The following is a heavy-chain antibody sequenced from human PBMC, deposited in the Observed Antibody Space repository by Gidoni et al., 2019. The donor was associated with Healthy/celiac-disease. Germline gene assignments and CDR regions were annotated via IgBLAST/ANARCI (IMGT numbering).Heavy chain of an antibody. D-gene: IGHD2-15*01. Sequence: QLPLQASGPGLVTPSETLSLPCPVSGCSIRIRSYYWGWIRQPPGKGREWIGSIYYSGSTYYNPSIKSRVTISADTSKNQFSRKLSSVTAADTAVYYCASLVVAAPPMAKYYFDYWGQGTLVTVSS. CDR1: GCSIRIRSYY. J-gene: IGHJ4*02. CDR3: ASLVVAAPPMAKYYFDY. CDR2: IYYSGST. V-gene: IGHV4-39*01.